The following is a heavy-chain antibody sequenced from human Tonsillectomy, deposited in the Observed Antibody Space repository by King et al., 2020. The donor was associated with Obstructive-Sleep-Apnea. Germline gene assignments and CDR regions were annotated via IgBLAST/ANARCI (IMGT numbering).Heavy chain of an antibody. CDR2: IYYSGST. D-gene: IGHD6-13*01. CDR1: GGSISSSDYY. Sequence: LQLQESGPGLVKPSQTLSLTCTVSGGSISSSDYYWSWIRQSPGKGLEWIGNIYYSGSTYYNPSIKLRNTISVDTYKNQFSLKVRSVTVADTAVYYCARDSGVISAAVDYWGQGTLVTVSS. CDR3: ARDSGVISAAVDY. V-gene: IGHV4-31*03. J-gene: IGHJ4*02.